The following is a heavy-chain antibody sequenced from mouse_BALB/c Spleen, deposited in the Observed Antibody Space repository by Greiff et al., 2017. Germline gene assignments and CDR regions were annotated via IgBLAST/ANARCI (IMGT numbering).Heavy chain of an antibody. CDR3: ALLLRLAY. Sequence: QVQLQQSGAELAKPGASVKMSCKASGYTFTSYWMHWVKQRPGQGLEWIGYINPSTGYTEYNQKFKDKATLTADKSSSTAYMQLSSLTSEDSAVYYCALLLRLAYWGQGTTLTVSS. CDR2: INPSTGYT. J-gene: IGHJ2*01. D-gene: IGHD1-2*01. CDR1: GYTFTSYW. V-gene: IGHV1-7*01.